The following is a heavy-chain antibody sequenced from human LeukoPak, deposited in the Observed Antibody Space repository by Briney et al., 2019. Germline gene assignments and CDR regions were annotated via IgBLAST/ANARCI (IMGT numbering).Heavy chain of an antibody. D-gene: IGHD5-24*01. V-gene: IGHV3-23*01. CDR2: ISISGTST. CDR1: GFTFSSYA. J-gene: IGHJ4*02. CDR3: AKTGIEMSTPFFDY. Sequence: GGSLRLSCTASGFTFSSYAMHWVRRAPGKGLEWVSTISISGTSTYYANSVKGRFTISRDNSKNTLHLQMNSLRAEDTAVYYCAKTGIEMSTPFFDYWGQGTLVAVSS.